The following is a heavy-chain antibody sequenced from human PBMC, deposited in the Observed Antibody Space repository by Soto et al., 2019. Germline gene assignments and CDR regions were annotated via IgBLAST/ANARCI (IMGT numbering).Heavy chain of an antibody. Sequence: SETLSLTCTVSGGSIGSSSYYWGWIRQPPGKGLEWIGSIYYSGSTYPSFKSRVTISVATSKNQFSLRLSSVTAAETAVYYCARQPRRKYCTNGVCSIYYYYYMDVWGKGTTVTVSS. V-gene: IGHV4-39*01. CDR3: ARQPRRKYCTNGVCSIYYYYYMDV. J-gene: IGHJ6*03. CDR1: GGSIGSSSYY. CDR2: IYYSGST. D-gene: IGHD2-8*01.